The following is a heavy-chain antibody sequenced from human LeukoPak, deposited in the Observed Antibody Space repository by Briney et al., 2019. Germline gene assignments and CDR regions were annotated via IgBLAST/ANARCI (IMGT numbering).Heavy chain of an antibody. CDR1: GFTFSSYS. V-gene: IGHV3-30*18. CDR2: ISYDGSNE. Sequence: GGSLRLSCAASGFTFSSYSMNWVRQAPGKGLEWVAVISYDGSNEYYADSVKGRFAISRDNSKNTLYLQMNTLRAEDTAVYYCAKDLEVTTVTYNWFDPWGQGTLVTVSS. D-gene: IGHD4-17*01. CDR3: AKDLEVTTVTYNWFDP. J-gene: IGHJ5*02.